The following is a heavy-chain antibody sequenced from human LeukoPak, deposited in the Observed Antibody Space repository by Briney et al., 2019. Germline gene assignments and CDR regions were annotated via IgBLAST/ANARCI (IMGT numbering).Heavy chain of an antibody. V-gene: IGHV4-4*09. CDR3: ARSYYDWTGFYADY. J-gene: IGHJ4*02. Sequence: SETLSLTCSVFGDSISNYYWSWIRQPPGEGLEWIGYISTSGTTSYNPSLTSRVTIPVDTSKNQFSRRLNSVTAADTAMYYCARSYYDWTGFYADYWGQGTLVTVSS. CDR1: GDSISNYY. D-gene: IGHD3/OR15-3a*01. CDR2: ISTSGTT.